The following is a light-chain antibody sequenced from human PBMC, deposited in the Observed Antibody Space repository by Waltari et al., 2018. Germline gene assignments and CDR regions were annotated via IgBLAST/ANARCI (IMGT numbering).Light chain of an antibody. CDR1: SSDVGTYNY. Sequence: QSALTQPASVSGSPGQSITISCTGTSSDVGTYNYVSWYQQYPGKAPTLVIYEVTNRPSGVSDRFSGSKSGSTASLTISGLQPDDEAHYYCSSYTSATTLVVCGPGTWVTV. CDR2: EVT. J-gene: IGLJ1*01. CDR3: SSYTSATTLVV. V-gene: IGLV2-14*01.